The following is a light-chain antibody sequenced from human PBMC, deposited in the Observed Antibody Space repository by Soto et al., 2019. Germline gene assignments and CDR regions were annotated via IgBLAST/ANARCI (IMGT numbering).Light chain of an antibody. V-gene: IGKV1-5*03. CDR3: QHYNSYSEA. CDR1: QSISSY. CDR2: KAS. J-gene: IGKJ1*01. Sequence: DIQMTQSPSSLSASVGDRVTITCRASQSISSYLNWYQQKPGKAPKLLIYKASTLKSGVPSRFSGSGSGPEFTLTISSPQPDDFATYYCQHYNSYSEALGQGTKVDIK.